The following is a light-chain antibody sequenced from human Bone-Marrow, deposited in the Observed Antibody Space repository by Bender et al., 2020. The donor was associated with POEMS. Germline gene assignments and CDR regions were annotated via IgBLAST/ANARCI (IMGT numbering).Light chain of an antibody. CDR2: SDN. Sequence: QSVLTQPPSASGTPGQRVTISCSGSNSNIGTNAVNWYQPFPGTAPKLLIYSDNQRPSGVPDRFYAFKSGTSASLAIRGRQSEDEADYYCAAWDAGLSGGVFGGGTKLTVL. CDR1: NSNIGTNA. V-gene: IGLV1-44*01. CDR3: AAWDAGLSGGV. J-gene: IGLJ3*02.